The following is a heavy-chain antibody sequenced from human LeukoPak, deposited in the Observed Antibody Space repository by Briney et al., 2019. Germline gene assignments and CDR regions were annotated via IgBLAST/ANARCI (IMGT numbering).Heavy chain of an antibody. Sequence: SVKVSCKASGGTFSSYAISWVRQAPGQGLEWMGGIIPIFGTANYAQKFQGRVTITADESTSIAYMELSSLRSEDTAVYYCARGNEGIVVVPAAVASGMDVWGKGTTVTVSS. D-gene: IGHD2-2*01. CDR2: IIPIFGTA. CDR3: ARGNEGIVVVPAAVASGMDV. V-gene: IGHV1-69*13. CDR1: GGTFSSYA. J-gene: IGHJ6*04.